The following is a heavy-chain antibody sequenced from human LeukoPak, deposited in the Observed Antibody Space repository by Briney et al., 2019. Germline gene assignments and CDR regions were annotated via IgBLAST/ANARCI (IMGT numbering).Heavy chain of an antibody. CDR3: ARGRFGVAAAGTPFDY. CDR1: GGSISSGGYY. V-gene: IGHV4-31*03. J-gene: IGHJ4*02. Sequence: SETLSLTCTVSGGSISSGGYYWSWIRQHPGKGLEWIGYIYYSGSTYYNPSLKSRVTISVDTSKNQFSLKLSSVTAADTAVYYCARGRFGVAAAGTPFDYWGQGTLVTVSS. D-gene: IGHD6-13*01. CDR2: IYYSGST.